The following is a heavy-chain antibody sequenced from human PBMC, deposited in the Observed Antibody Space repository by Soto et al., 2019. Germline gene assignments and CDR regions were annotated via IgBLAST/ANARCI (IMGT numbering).Heavy chain of an antibody. CDR1: GYTFTSYD. V-gene: IGHV1-8*01. J-gene: IGHJ4*02. D-gene: IGHD6-13*01. Sequence: QVQLVQSGAEVKKPGASVKVSCKASGYTFTSYDINWVRQATGQGLEWMGWMNPNSGNTGYAQKFQGRVTMTSNTSISTAYMELSSLGSEDTAVYYCAREHSSSWRFDYWGQGTLVTVSS. CDR2: MNPNSGNT. CDR3: AREHSSSWRFDY.